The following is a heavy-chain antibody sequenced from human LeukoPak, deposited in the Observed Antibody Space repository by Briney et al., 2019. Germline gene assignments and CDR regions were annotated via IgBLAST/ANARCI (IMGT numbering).Heavy chain of an antibody. CDR3: ARERKEAMAYFDY. V-gene: IGHV3-30*03. CDR2: ISYDGSNK. CDR1: GFTFSSYG. J-gene: IGHJ4*02. Sequence: PPGGSLRLSCAASGFTFSSYGMPWVRQAPGKGLEWVAVISYDGSNKYYADSVKGRFTISRDNSKNTLYLQMNSLRAEDTAVYYCARERKEAMAYFDYWGQGTLVTVSS. D-gene: IGHD5-18*01.